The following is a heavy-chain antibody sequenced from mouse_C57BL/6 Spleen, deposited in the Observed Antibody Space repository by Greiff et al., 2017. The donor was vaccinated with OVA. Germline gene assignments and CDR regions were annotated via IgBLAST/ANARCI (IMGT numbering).Heavy chain of an antibody. D-gene: IGHD6-5*01. J-gene: IGHJ2*01. CDR1: GYTFTDYY. V-gene: IGHV1-19*01. CDR3: AISYLDY. CDR2: INPYNGGT. Sequence: EVMLVESGPVLVKPGASVKMSCKASGYTFTDYYMNWVKQSHGKSLEWIGVINPYNGGTTYNQKFKGKATLTVDKASSTAYMELSSLTSEDSAVYYCAISYLDYWGQGTTLTASS.